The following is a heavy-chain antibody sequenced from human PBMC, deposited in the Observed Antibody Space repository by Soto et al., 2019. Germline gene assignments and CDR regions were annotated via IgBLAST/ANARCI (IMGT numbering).Heavy chain of an antibody. CDR3: ARDTEWLVLREYYFDY. V-gene: IGHV1-69*13. J-gene: IGHJ4*02. Sequence: SVKVSCKASGGTFSSYAISWVRQAPGQGLEWMGGIIPIFGTANYAQKFQGRVTITADESTSTAYMELSSLRSEDTAVYYCARDTEWLVLREYYFDYWGQGTLVTVSS. CDR1: GGTFSSYA. CDR2: IIPIFGTA. D-gene: IGHD6-19*01.